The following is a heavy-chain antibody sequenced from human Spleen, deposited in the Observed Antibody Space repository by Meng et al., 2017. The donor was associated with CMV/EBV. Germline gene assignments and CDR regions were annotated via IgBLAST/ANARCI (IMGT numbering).Heavy chain of an antibody. CDR1: GGSFSGYY. CDR3: ASPTYYDFWSGYYREDAFDI. CDR2: INHSGSS. V-gene: IGHV4-34*01. J-gene: IGHJ3*02. D-gene: IGHD3-3*01. Sequence: SETLSLTCAVYGGSFSGYYWSWIRQPPGKGLEWIGEINHSGSSNYNPSLKSRVTISVHTSKNQFSLKLTSVTAADTAVYYCASPTYYDFWSGYYREDAFDIWGQGTMVTVSS.